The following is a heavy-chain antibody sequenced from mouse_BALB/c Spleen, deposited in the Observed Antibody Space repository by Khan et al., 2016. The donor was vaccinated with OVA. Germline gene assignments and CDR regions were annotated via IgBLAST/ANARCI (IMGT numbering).Heavy chain of an antibody. Sequence: QVQLKESGPGLVAPSQSPSITCTVSGFPLSRYSVHWVRQPPGKGLEWLGMIWAGGSTDSNSALKSRLSINKDNSKSQIFLKMNSLQTGDTAIYYCVRNRDGGSDWFFDVWGAGTTVIVSS. J-gene: IGHJ1*01. V-gene: IGHV2-6-4*01. CDR1: GFPLSRYS. CDR2: IWAGGST. D-gene: IGHD1-2*01. CDR3: VRNRDGGSDWFFDV.